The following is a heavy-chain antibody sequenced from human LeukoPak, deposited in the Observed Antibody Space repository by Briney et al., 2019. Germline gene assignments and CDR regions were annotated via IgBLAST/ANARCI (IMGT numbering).Heavy chain of an antibody. J-gene: IGHJ6*03. V-gene: IGHV3-23*01. CDR3: AKGTGYDFWSGYPYYYYYMDV. D-gene: IGHD3-3*01. CDR1: GFTFSSYA. CDR2: ISGSGGST. Sequence: GGSLRLSCAASGFTFSSYAMSWARQAPGKGLEWVSAISGSGGSTYYADSVKGRFTIYRDNSKNTLYLQMNSLRAEDTAVYYCAKGTGYDFWSGYPYYYYYMDVWGKGTTVTVSS.